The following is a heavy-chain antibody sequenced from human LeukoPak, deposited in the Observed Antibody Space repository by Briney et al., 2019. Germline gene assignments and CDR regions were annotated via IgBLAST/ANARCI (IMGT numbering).Heavy chain of an antibody. V-gene: IGHV3-15*01. D-gene: IGHD6-13*01. J-gene: IGHJ1*01. CDR3: SSLRGSSSQCFQH. Sequence: GGSLRLSCAAPGFSFINAGMSWVGQAPGKGLGGVARIKRKIDGGTTDYAAPVKGRFTISRDDSKDTLYLQMDSLKTEDTAVYYCSSLRGSSSQCFQHWGQGTLVTVSS. CDR2: IKRKIDGGTT. CDR1: GFSFINAG.